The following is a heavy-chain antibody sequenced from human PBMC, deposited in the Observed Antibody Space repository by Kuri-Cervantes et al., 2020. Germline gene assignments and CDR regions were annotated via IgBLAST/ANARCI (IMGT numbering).Heavy chain of an antibody. V-gene: IGHV3-74*01. J-gene: IGHJ6*03. CDR3: ARDPSNYGYYYYYMDV. CDR1: GFTLSRNW. D-gene: IGHD4-11*01. Sequence: GESLKISCLASGFTLSRNWMHWVRQAPGKGLVWVSRINSDGSSTSYADSVKGRFTIPRDNAKNTLYLHMKSLRAEDTAVYYCARDPSNYGYYYYYMDVWGKGTTVTVSS. CDR2: INSDGSST.